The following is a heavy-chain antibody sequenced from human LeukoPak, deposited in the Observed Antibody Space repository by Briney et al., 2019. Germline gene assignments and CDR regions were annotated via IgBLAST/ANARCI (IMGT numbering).Heavy chain of an antibody. D-gene: IGHD2-15*01. Sequence: GGSLRLSCAASGFTFSSYAMSWVRQAPGKGLEWVSAISGSGGSTYYADSVKGRFTISRDNSKNTLYLQMNSLRAEDTAVYYCAKDQRAGWWKIFDYWGQGTLVTVSP. J-gene: IGHJ4*02. CDR2: ISGSGGST. V-gene: IGHV3-23*01. CDR3: AKDQRAGWWKIFDY. CDR1: GFTFSSYA.